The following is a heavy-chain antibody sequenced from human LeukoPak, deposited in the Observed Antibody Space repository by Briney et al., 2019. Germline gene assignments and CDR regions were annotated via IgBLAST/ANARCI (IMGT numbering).Heavy chain of an antibody. D-gene: IGHD5-24*01. CDR3: ARDLRGDGYNHATRGFDY. Sequence: ASVKVSCKASGYTFTGYYMHWGRQAPGQGLVWMGWINPNSGGTNYAQKFQGRVTMTRDTSISTAYMELSRLRSDDTAVYYCARDLRGDGYNHATRGFDYWGQGTLVTVSS. V-gene: IGHV1-2*02. J-gene: IGHJ4*02. CDR1: GYTFTGYY. CDR2: INPNSGGT.